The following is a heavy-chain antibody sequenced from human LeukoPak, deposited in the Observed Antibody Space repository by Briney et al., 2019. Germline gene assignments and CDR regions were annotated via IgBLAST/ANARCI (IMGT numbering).Heavy chain of an antibody. V-gene: IGHV1-69*01. Sequence: GILPIFGTANSAQKFQRRVTITPDESTSTAYMELSSLRSEDTAVYYCARHLYVWGSYNFDYWGQGTLVTVSS. CDR2: ILPIFGTA. D-gene: IGHD3-16*01. CDR3: ARHLYVWGSYNFDY. J-gene: IGHJ4*02.